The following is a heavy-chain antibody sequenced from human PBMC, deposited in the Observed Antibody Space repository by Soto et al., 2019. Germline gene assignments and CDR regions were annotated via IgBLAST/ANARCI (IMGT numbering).Heavy chain of an antibody. D-gene: IGHD2-15*01. CDR1: GFTFRRYA. CDR2: ITHDGSQK. V-gene: IGHV3-30*04. Sequence: GGSLRLSCGVSGFTFRRYAMYLVRQAPGKGLEWVAVITHDGSQKYYADSVKGRFTISRDNSKDTLYLQMSSLRVEDTAIYYCAKDSRSHPQGWFDPWCQGTLVTVST. J-gene: IGHJ5*02. CDR3: AKDSRSHPQGWFDP.